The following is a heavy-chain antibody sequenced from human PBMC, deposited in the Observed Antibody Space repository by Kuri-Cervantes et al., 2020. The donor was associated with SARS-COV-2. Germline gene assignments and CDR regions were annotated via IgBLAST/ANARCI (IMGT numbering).Heavy chain of an antibody. Sequence: GSLRLSCAVYGGSFSGYYWSWIRQPPGKGLEWIGEINHSGSTNYNPSLKSRVTISVDTSKNQFSLKLSSVTAADTAVYYCARAGYSGSYSNYFDYWGQGTLVTVSS. CDR2: INHSGST. CDR1: GGSFSGYY. D-gene: IGHD1-26*01. CDR3: ARAGYSGSYSNYFDY. V-gene: IGHV4-34*01. J-gene: IGHJ4*02.